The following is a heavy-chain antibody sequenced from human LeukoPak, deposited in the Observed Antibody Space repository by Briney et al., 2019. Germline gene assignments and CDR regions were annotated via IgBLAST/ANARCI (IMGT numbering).Heavy chain of an antibody. CDR3: AREKMYCSGGSCYLGGYFDY. V-gene: IGHV3-66*01. CDR1: GFTVSSNY. J-gene: IGHJ4*02. Sequence: RGSLRLSCAASGFTVSSNYMSWVRQAPGKGLEWVSVIYSGGSTYYADPVKGRFTISRDNSKNTLYLQMNSLRAEDTAVYYCAREKMYCSGGSCYLGGYFDYWGQGTLVTVSS. D-gene: IGHD2-15*01. CDR2: IYSGGST.